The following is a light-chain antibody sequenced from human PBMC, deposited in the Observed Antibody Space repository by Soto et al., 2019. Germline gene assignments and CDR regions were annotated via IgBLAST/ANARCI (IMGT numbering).Light chain of an antibody. CDR3: QQYNSWPPS. J-gene: IGKJ3*01. CDR1: QSVSSN. V-gene: IGKV3-15*01. Sequence: EIVMTQSPATLSVSPGERATLSCRASQSVSSNLAWYQQKPRQAPRLLISDTSNRATDIPARFSGSGSGTEVALSISSRQSEDFAVYYCQQYNSWPPSFGPWTKVDIK. CDR2: DTS.